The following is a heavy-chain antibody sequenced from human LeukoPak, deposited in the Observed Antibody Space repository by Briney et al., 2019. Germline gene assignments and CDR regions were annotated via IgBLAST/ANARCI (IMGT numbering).Heavy chain of an antibody. V-gene: IGHV1-58*02. D-gene: IGHD6-13*01. CDR1: GFTFTSSA. CDR3: AASDPHSSSWNGAPYYGMDV. CDR2: IVVGSGNT. J-gene: IGHJ6*04. Sequence: ASVKVSCKASGFTFTSSAMQWVRQARGQRLEWIGWIVVGSGNTNYAQKFQERVTITRDMSTSTAYMELSSLRSEDTAVYYCAASDPHSSSWNGAPYYGMDVWGKGTTVTVSS.